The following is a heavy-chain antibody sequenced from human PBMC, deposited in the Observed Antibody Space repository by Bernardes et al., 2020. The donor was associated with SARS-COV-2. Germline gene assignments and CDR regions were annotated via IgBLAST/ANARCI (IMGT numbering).Heavy chain of an antibody. D-gene: IGHD1-1*01. J-gene: IGHJ4*02. CDR2: MDYNGNT. V-gene: IGHV4-34*01. CDR1: GGSVSGYY. CDR3: ARSPSQLDILAYDY. Sequence: SETLSLTCAVYGGSVSGYYWTWIRRPPGRGLEWLGEMDYNGNTNYNPSFKSRVALSADTSQNQLSLKMTSVTVADTAVYFCARSPSQLDILAYDYWGQGVQVTVSA.